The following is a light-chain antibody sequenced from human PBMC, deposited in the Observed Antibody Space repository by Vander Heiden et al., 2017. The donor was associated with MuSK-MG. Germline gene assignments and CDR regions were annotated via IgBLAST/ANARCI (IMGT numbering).Light chain of an antibody. V-gene: IGKV3-15*01. CDR2: GAS. CDR3: QQYEKWSPIT. CDR1: QSASRH. Sequence: EVVMTPSPATLSASPGDRPTLSPRARQSASRHLAWYQQKPGQAPRRLRYGASTRATDTPDRFSGSGCGRECTVTISSMQSEEFEDYEGQQYEKWSPITFGGGTKVEIK. J-gene: IGKJ4*02.